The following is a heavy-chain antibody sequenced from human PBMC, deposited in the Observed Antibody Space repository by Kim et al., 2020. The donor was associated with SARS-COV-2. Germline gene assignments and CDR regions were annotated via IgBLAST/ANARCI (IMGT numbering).Heavy chain of an antibody. CDR1: GFTFSSYA. D-gene: IGHD3-22*01. Sequence: GGSLRLSCAASGFTFSSYAMSWVRQAPGKGLEWVSAISGSGGSTYYADSVKGRFTISRDNSKNTLYLQMNSLRAEDTAVYYCAKVPILYYYDSSGSPTWGQGTLVTVSS. V-gene: IGHV3-23*01. J-gene: IGHJ5*02. CDR3: AKVPILYYYDSSGSPT. CDR2: ISGSGGST.